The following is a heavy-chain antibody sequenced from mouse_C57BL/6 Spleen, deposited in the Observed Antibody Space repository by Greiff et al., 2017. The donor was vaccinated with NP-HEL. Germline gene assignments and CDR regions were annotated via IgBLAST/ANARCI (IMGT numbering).Heavy chain of an antibody. CDR1: GYTFTSYW. CDR2: IYPSDSET. CDR3: ARAYDYPWFAY. Sequence: VQLQQPGAELVRPGSSVKLSCKASGYTFTSYWMDWVKQRPGQGLEWIGNIYPSDSETHYNQKFKDKATLTVDKSSSTAYMQLSSLTSEDSAVYYCARAYDYPWFAYWGQGTLVTVSA. J-gene: IGHJ3*01. D-gene: IGHD2-4*01. V-gene: IGHV1-61*01.